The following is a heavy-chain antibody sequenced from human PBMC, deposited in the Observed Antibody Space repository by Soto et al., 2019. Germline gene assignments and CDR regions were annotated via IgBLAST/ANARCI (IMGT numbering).Heavy chain of an antibody. CDR1: GYSFTSYW. CDR3: ARHSISSIVIMVYAGYYYGMDV. D-gene: IGHD2-8*01. Sequence: PGESLKISCKGSGYSFTSYWISWVRQMPGKGLEWMGRIDPSDSYTNYSPSFQGHVTISADKSISTAYLQWSSLKASDTAMYYCARHSISSIVIMVYAGYYYGMDVWGQGTTVTVSS. CDR2: IDPSDSYT. J-gene: IGHJ6*02. V-gene: IGHV5-10-1*01.